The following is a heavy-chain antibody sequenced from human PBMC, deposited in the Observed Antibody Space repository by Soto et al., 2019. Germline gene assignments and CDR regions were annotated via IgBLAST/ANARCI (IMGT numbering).Heavy chain of an antibody. CDR1: GGSFSGYY. CDR2: INHSGST. Sequence: SETLSLTCAVYGGSFSGYYWSWIRQPPGKGLEWIGEINHSGSTNYNPSLKSRVTISVDTSKNQFSLKLSSVTAADTAVYYCARDRRVTFCLSHYYGMDVWGQGTTVTVSS. V-gene: IGHV4-34*01. J-gene: IGHJ6*02. D-gene: IGHD3-16*02. CDR3: ARDRRVTFCLSHYYGMDV.